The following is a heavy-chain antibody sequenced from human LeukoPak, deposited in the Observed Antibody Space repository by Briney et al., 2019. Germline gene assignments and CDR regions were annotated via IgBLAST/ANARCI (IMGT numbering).Heavy chain of an antibody. V-gene: IGHV1-2*06. J-gene: IGHJ4*02. Sequence: ASVKVSCKASGYTFTGYYMHWVRQAPGQGLEWMGRINPNSGGTNYAQKFQGRVTMTRDTSISTAYMELSRLRSDDTAVYYCARVGHSSSSKEFDYWGQGTLVTVSS. CDR2: INPNSGGT. CDR1: GYTFTGYY. D-gene: IGHD6-6*01. CDR3: ARVGHSSSSKEFDY.